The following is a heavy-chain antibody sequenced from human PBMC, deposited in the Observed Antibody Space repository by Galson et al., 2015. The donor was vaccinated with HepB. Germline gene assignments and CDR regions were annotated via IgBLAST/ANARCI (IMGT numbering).Heavy chain of an antibody. CDR3: ATSLGGKASNL. CDR1: GYPLTDLS. J-gene: IGHJ3*01. D-gene: IGHD3-16*01. V-gene: IGHV1-24*01. Sequence: SVKVSCKVSGYPLTDLSMHWVRQAPGKGLEWMGGFDPDGGETDSAQRFQGRLIMTEDTSTDSAYMELSSLTSDDTAVYYCATSLGGKASNLWGHETVVTVSS. CDR2: FDPDGGET.